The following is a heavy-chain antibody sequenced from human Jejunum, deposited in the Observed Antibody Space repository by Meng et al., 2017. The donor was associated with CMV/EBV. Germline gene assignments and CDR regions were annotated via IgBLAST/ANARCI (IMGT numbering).Heavy chain of an antibody. CDR3: ARWSGSESYPSADY. D-gene: IGHD3-10*01. CDR1: RGAINYNS. Sequence: VSRGAINYNSWSWIRQYARKGLEWIGSVSYSGSTNYNPSLKSRVSISMDTSENQFSLKVTSVTAGDTAVYYCARWSGSESYPSADYWGQGTLVTVSS. J-gene: IGHJ4*02. CDR2: VSYSGST. V-gene: IGHV4-59*01.